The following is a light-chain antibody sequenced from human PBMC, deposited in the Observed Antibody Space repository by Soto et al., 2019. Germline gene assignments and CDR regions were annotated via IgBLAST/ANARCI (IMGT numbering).Light chain of an antibody. V-gene: IGLV4-60*03. J-gene: IGLJ3*02. Sequence: QLVLTQSSSASASLGSSVKLTCTLGSDHSSYIIAWHQQQPGQAPRFLMKLERSGTYNKGSGVPDRFSGSSSGADRYLTISNLQSEDEADYYCETWTSNTRVFGGGTKVTV. CDR1: SDHSSYI. CDR3: ETWTSNTRV. CDR2: LERSGTY.